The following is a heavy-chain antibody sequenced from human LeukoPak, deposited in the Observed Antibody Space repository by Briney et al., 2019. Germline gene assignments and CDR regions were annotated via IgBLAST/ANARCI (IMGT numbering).Heavy chain of an antibody. V-gene: IGHV1-69*13. CDR2: IIPIFGTA. CDR1: GGTFSSYA. CDR3: ASTTTVTTYYYYYGMDV. J-gene: IGHJ6*02. D-gene: IGHD4-17*01. Sequence: SVKVSCKASGGTFSSYAISWVRQAPGQGLEWMGGIIPIFGTANYAQKFQGRVTITADESTSTAYMELSSLRSEDTAVYYCASTTTVTTYYYYYGMDVWGQGTTVTVSS.